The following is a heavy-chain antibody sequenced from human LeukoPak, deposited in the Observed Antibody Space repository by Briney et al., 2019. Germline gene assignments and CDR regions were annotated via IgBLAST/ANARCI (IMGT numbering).Heavy chain of an antibody. CDR2: IGTAGDT. Sequence: GGSLRLSCAASGLTFSSYDMHWVRQATGKGLEWVSAIGTAGDTYYPGSVKGRFTISRENAKNSLYLQMNSLRAGDTAVYYCARSLPNYYDSSANDAFDIWGQGTMVTVSS. CDR3: ARSLPNYYDSSANDAFDI. CDR1: GLTFSSYD. J-gene: IGHJ3*02. V-gene: IGHV3-13*01. D-gene: IGHD3-22*01.